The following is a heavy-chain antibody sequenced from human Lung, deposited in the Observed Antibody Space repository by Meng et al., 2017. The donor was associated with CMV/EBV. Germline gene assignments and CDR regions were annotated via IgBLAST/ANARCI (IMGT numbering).Heavy chain of an antibody. Sequence: SXTLSLXCTVSAASISSHYWSWIRQSPGKGLEWIGYMYYSGISNYNPSLGGRATILLDMSKNQFSLKLTSVTAADTAVYFCARYYCSGSSCYTTNWFDPWGQGXQVTVSS. CDR3: ARYYCSGSSCYTTNWFDP. J-gene: IGHJ5*02. D-gene: IGHD2-8*02. V-gene: IGHV4-59*11. CDR2: MYYSGIS. CDR1: AASISSHY.